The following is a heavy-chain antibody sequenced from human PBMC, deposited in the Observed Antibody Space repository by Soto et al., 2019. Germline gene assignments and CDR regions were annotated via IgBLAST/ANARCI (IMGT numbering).Heavy chain of an antibody. CDR2: ITKSSRTI. Sequence: EVQLVESGGGLVQPGVSLRLSCAASGFTFSTYSMNWVRQAPGKGLEWISYITKSSRTIYYADSVKGRFTISRDNAKNSLYLQMNSLIADDTAVYYCTRDHGYCYGMDVWSQGTTVTVSS. J-gene: IGHJ6*02. CDR3: TRDHGYCYGMDV. V-gene: IGHV3-48*01. CDR1: GFTFSTYS.